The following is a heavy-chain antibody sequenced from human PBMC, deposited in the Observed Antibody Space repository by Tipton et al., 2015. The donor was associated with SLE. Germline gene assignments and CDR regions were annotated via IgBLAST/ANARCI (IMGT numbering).Heavy chain of an antibody. CDR2: ICYRGTT. Sequence: TLSLTCTVSGDSISRSSYCWGWIRQPPGKGLEWIGRICYRGTTYYNPSLKSRVTISVDTSKNQLSLKLRSVTAADTAVYYCARDAVDGYRGGAVDSWGQGTLVTVSS. D-gene: IGHD5-24*01. J-gene: IGHJ4*02. CDR3: ARDAVDGYRGGAVDS. V-gene: IGHV4-39*07. CDR1: GDSISRSSYC.